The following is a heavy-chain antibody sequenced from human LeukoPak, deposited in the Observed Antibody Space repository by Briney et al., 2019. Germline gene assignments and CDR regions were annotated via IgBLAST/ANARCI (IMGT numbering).Heavy chain of an antibody. D-gene: IGHD3-10*01. CDR2: IKQDGIEK. V-gene: IGHV3-7*01. CDR1: GFSFSTYW. CDR3: AREGMVRGVPDAFDL. J-gene: IGHJ3*01. Sequence: GGSLRLSCAASGFSFSTYWMDWVRQVPGKGQGWVANIKQDGIEKYFLGSVKGRFAISRDNAKNLLYLQMTSLRVEDTAVYYCAREGMVRGVPDAFDLWGQGTMVTVSS.